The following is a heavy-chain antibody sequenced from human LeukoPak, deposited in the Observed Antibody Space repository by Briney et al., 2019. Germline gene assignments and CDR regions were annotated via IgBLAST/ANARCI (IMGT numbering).Heavy chain of an antibody. CDR2: XXPIFGTA. J-gene: IGHJ4*02. Sequence: XFXSYXISWVRQAPGXGLEWMXXXXPIFGTANYAQKFQGRVTITADESTSTAYMELSSLRSEDTAVYYCARMDMEYYDILTGYYGYWGQGTLVTVSS. D-gene: IGHD3-9*01. CDR1: XFXSYX. V-gene: IGHV1-69*01. CDR3: ARMDMEYYDILTGYYGY.